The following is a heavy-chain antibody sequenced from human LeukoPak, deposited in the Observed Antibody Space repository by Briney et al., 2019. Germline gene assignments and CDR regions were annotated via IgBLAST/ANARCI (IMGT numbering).Heavy chain of an antibody. V-gene: IGHV3-30*02. CDR3: AKVSPINPSGYLDY. J-gene: IGHJ4*02. D-gene: IGHD3-3*01. Sequence: GGSLRLSCGGSGFTFSSYGMHWVRQAPGKGLDWVAFIRYDGSIKDYADSVKGRFTISRDNSKNTLYLQMNSLRAEDTAVYYCAKVSPINPSGYLDYWGQGTLVTVSS. CDR1: GFTFSSYG. CDR2: IRYDGSIK.